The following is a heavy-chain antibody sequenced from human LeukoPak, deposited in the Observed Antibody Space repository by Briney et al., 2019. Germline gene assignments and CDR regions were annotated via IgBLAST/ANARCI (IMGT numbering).Heavy chain of an antibody. CDR1: GGSISSYY. J-gene: IGHJ6*03. CDR3: ARGLRGSVVRGVIHYYYYYMDV. V-gene: IGHV4-59*08. Sequence: SETLSLTCTVSGGSISSYYWSWIRQPAGKGLEWIGYIYYSGSTNYNPSLKSRVTISVDTSKNQFSLKLSSVTAADTAVYYCARGLRGSVVRGVIHYYYYYMDVWGKGTTVTVSS. D-gene: IGHD3-10*01. CDR2: IYYSGST.